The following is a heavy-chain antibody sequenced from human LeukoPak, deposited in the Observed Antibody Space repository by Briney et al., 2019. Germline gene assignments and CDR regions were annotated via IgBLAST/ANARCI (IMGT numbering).Heavy chain of an antibody. CDR1: GGSITTYY. CDR3: AKYDTSGNYMDV. J-gene: IGHJ6*03. V-gene: IGHV4-59*01. CDR2: IYYTGSS. D-gene: IGHD3-22*01. Sequence: SETLSLTCTVSGGSITTYYWSWIRQPPGKGLEWIGYIYYTGSSNYNSSLKSRVTLSVDTSKNQFSLKLSSVTAADTAVYYCAKYDTSGNYMDVWGKGTTVTVSS.